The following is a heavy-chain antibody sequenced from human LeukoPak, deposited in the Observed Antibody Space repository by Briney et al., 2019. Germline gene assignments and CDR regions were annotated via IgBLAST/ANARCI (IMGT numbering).Heavy chain of an antibody. D-gene: IGHD5-24*01. J-gene: IGHJ4*02. CDR1: GYTFTGYY. Sequence: ASVKVSCKASGYTFTGYYMHWVRQAPGQGLEWMGWINPNSGGTNYAQKFQGWVTMTRDTSISTAYMELSRLRSDDTAVYYCASLMGDGYNSDFDYWGQGTLVTVSS. CDR3: ASLMGDGYNSDFDY. V-gene: IGHV1-2*04. CDR2: INPNSGGT.